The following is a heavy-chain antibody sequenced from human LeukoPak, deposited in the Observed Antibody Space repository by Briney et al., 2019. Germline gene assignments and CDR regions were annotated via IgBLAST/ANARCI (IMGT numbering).Heavy chain of an antibody. Sequence: HPGGSLRLSCAASGFTFSSYAMSWVRQAPGKGLEWVSAISGSGGSTYYADSVKGRFTISRDNSKNTLYLQMNTLRAEDTAVYYCAMSYPGYYDSSGYLSDGGAFDYWGQGTLVTVSS. CDR3: AMSYPGYYDSSGYLSDGGAFDY. J-gene: IGHJ4*02. D-gene: IGHD3-22*01. V-gene: IGHV3-23*01. CDR2: ISGSGGST. CDR1: GFTFSSYA.